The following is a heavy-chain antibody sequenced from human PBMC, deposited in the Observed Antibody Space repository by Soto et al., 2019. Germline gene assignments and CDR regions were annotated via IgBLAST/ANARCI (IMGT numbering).Heavy chain of an antibody. CDR3: ARLSGADWNAIDY. D-gene: IGHD1-1*01. CDR2: IYYSGST. V-gene: IGHV4-59*08. Sequence: SETLSLTCTVSGGSISSHYWSWIRQPPGKGLEWIGYIYYSGSTNYNPSLKSRVTISVDTSKNQFSLKLSSVTAADTAVYYCARLSGADWNAIDYWGQGTLVTVSS. CDR1: GGSISSHY. J-gene: IGHJ4*02.